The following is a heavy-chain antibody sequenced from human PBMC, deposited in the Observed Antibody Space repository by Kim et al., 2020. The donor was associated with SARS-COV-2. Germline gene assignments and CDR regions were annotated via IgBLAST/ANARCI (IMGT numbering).Heavy chain of an antibody. Sequence: ASVKVSCKASGYTFTSYGISWVRQAPGQGLEWMGWISAYNGNTNYAQKLQGRVTMTTDTSTSTAYMELRSLRSDDTAVYYCARDPERFLSITMVRGRGGAWFDYWGQGTLVTVSS. CDR1: GYTFTSYG. CDR3: ARDPERFLSITMVRGRGGAWFDY. J-gene: IGHJ4*02. D-gene: IGHD3-10*01. V-gene: IGHV1-18*01. CDR2: ISAYNGNT.